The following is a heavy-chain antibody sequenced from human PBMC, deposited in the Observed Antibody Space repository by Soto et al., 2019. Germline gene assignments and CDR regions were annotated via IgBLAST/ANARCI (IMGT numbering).Heavy chain of an antibody. Sequence: PSETLSLTCSVSGDSISNLDYFWAWIRQPPGQALEYIGYIYKSATTYYNPSFESRVAISVDTSKSQFSLNVTSVTAADTAVYFSARGRDCLSGSGFQKRVEYGGGGARVIDSSG. CDR1: GDSISNLDYF. D-gene: IGHD2-21*01. V-gene: IGHV4-30-4*01. J-gene: IGHJ5*01. CDR2: IYKSATT. CDR3: ARGRDCLSGSGFQKRVEYGGGGARVIDS.